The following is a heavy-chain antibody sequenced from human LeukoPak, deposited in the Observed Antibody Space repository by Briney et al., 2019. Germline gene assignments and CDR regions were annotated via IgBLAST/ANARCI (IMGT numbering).Heavy chain of an antibody. D-gene: IGHD3-10*01. CDR1: GFTFSNAW. CDR2: IKSKTDGGTT. CDR3: TTGYYYGSGKLRTNY. J-gene: IGHJ4*02. Sequence: GGSLRLSCAASGFTFSNAWMSWVRQAPGKGLEWVGRIKSKTDGGTTDYAAPVKGRFTISRDDSKNTLYLQMNSLKTEDTAVYYCTTGYYYGSGKLRTNYGAQGTLATASS. V-gene: IGHV3-15*01.